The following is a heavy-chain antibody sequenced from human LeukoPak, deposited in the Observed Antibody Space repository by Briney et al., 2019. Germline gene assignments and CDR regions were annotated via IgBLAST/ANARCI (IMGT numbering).Heavy chain of an antibody. Sequence: GGSLRLSCAASGFTFSSYWMHWVRQAPGKGLVWVSHINTDGGSTTYGDPAKGRFTTSRDNAKNTLYLQMNSLRAEDTAVYYCARGTATTAGIDYWGQGTLVTVSS. CDR3: ARGTATTAGIDY. CDR2: INTDGGST. J-gene: IGHJ4*02. D-gene: IGHD6-13*01. V-gene: IGHV3-74*01. CDR1: GFTFSSYW.